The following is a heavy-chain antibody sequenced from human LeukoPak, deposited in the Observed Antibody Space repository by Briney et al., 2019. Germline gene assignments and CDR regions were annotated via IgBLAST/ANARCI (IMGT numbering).Heavy chain of an antibody. D-gene: IGHD3-22*01. J-gene: IGHJ4*02. Sequence: GESLKISCKGSGYSFTRYWIGWVRQMPGKGLEWMGIIYPGDSETRYSPSFQGQVTISADKSISTAYLRWSSLKASDTAIYYCARHDRGNYYDSSAYPFDYWGQGTLVTVSS. CDR3: ARHDRGNYYDSSAYPFDY. CDR2: IYPGDSET. CDR1: GYSFTRYW. V-gene: IGHV5-51*01.